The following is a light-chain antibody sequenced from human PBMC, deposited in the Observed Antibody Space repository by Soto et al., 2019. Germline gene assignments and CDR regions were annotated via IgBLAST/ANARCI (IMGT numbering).Light chain of an antibody. J-gene: IGKJ3*01. CDR2: GAS. V-gene: IGKV3-20*01. CDR1: QSISSSY. CDR3: QQYVTSPRGFT. Sequence: EIVLTQSPGTLSLSPGERATLSCRASQSISSSYLTWYQQKPGQAPRLLIYGASSRATGIPDRFSGSGSGTDFTLTISRLEPEDFAVYYCQQYVTSPRGFTFGPGTNVDIK.